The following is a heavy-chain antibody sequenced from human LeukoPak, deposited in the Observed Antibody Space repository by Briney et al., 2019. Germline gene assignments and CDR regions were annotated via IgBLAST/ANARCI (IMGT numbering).Heavy chain of an antibody. CDR3: AKDPSDFWSGPPYF. CDR2: ISGSGGST. Sequence: GGSLRLSCAASGLTFSSYAMSWVRQAPGKGLEWVSAISGSGGSTYYADSVKGRFTISRDNSKNTLYLQMNSLRAEDTAVYYCAKDPSDFWSGPPYFGGQGTLVTVSS. J-gene: IGHJ4*02. V-gene: IGHV3-23*01. CDR1: GLTFSSYA. D-gene: IGHD3-3*01.